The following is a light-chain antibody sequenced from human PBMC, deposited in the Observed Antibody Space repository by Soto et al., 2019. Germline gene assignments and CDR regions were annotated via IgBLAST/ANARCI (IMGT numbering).Light chain of an antibody. J-gene: IGKJ4*01. CDR3: QHYGTAPLT. CDR2: GAS. V-gene: IGKV3-20*01. Sequence: PGESATLSCTASQSVRSNSLAWYQQKPGQAPRLLMFGASGRATGTPPRFSGRGSGTDFTLTISRLEPEDFAVYYCQHYGTAPLTFGGGAKVDI. CDR1: QSVRSNS.